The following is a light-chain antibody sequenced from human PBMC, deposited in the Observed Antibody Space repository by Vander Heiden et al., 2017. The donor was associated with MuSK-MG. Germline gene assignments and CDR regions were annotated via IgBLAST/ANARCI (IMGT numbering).Light chain of an antibody. V-gene: IGKV1-39*01. Sequence: DIQMTQSPSSLSASVVDRVTITCRASQSISSYLNWYQQKPRFSGSGSGTDFTLTISSLQPEDFATYYCQQSYSTQTFGPGTKVDIK. J-gene: IGKJ3*01. CDR1: QSISSY. CDR3: QQSYSTQT.